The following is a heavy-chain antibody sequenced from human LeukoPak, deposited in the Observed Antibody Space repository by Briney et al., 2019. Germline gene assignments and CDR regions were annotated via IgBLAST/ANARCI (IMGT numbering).Heavy chain of an antibody. V-gene: IGHV1-18*01. J-gene: IGHJ4*02. CDR3: ARGGIMITFGGVIVPFDH. CDR1: GGTFSNYA. CDR2: ISAYNGNT. D-gene: IGHD3-16*02. Sequence: ASVKVSCKASGGTFSNYAISWVRQAPGQGLEWMGWISAYNGNTNYAQKLQGRVTMTTDTSTSTAYTELRSLRSDDTAVYYCARGGIMITFGGVIVPFDHWGQGTLVTVSS.